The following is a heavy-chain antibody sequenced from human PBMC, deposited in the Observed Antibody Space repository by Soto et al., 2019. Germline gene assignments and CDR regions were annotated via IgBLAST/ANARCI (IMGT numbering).Heavy chain of an antibody. V-gene: IGHV3-21*06. CDR2: ISSSSTYI. CDR3: ASAVTMGWSPQGY. D-gene: IGHD4-17*01. Sequence: GGSLRLSCILSGFTFNAYTMNWVRQAPGKGLEWVSSISSSSTYIYYADSVKGRFTISRDNTNNSLYLQMNSLTTDDTGLYYCASAVTMGWSPQGYWGQGTPVNVSS. CDR1: GFTFNAYT. J-gene: IGHJ4*02.